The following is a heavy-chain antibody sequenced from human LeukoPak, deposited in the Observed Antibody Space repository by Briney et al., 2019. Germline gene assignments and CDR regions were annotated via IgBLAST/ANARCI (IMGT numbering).Heavy chain of an antibody. CDR3: ARDSVRGVGDY. Sequence: SETLSLTCTVSGGSISSNNYYWGWIRQPPGQGLEWIANIYYSGSTYYNPSLRSRVTISVDTSKNQFSLKLSSVTAADAAVYFCARDSVRGVGDYWGQGTLVTVSS. CDR1: GGSISSNNYY. CDR2: IYYSGST. J-gene: IGHJ4*02. V-gene: IGHV4-39*07. D-gene: IGHD1-26*01.